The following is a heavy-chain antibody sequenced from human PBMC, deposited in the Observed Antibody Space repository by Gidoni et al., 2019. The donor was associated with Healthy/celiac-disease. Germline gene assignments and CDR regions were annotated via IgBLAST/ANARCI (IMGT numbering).Heavy chain of an antibody. Sequence: QVQLQESGPGLVKPSGTLSLTCAVSGGYISSRNWWSWVRHPPGQGLEWIGEIYHSGSTNYNPSLKSRVTISVDKSKNQFSLKLSSVTAADTAVYYCARERAITMVRGVIIDYYYGMDVWGQGTTVTVSS. CDR2: IYHSGST. CDR1: GGYISSRNW. V-gene: IGHV4-4*02. CDR3: ARERAITMVRGVIIDYYYGMDV. D-gene: IGHD3-10*01. J-gene: IGHJ6*02.